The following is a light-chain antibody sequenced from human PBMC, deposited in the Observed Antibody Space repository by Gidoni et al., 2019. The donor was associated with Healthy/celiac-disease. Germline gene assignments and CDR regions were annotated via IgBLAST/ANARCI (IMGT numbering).Light chain of an antibody. V-gene: IGKV3-11*01. CDR2: DAS. CDR1: QSVSSY. CDR3: QQRTA. J-gene: IGKJ1*01. Sequence: EIVLTQSPATLSLSPGERATLSCRASQSVSSYLAWYQQKPGQAPRLLIYDASNRATGIPARFSGSGSGTDFTLTFSSLEPEDFAVYYCQQRTAFGQGTKVEIK.